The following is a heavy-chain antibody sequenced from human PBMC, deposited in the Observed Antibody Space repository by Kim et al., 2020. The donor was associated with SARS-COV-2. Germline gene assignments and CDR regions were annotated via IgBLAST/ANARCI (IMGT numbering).Heavy chain of an antibody. V-gene: IGHV3-23*01. J-gene: IGHJ5*02. D-gene: IGHD3-3*01. CDR2: ISGSGGST. Sequence: GGSRRLSCAASGFTFSSYAMSWVRQAPGKGLEWVSAISGSGGSTYYADSVKGRFTISRDNSKNTLYLQMNSLRAEDTAVYYCAKDRRSVNYDFWSGYYGGWFDPWGQGTLVTVSS. CDR1: GFTFSSYA. CDR3: AKDRRSVNYDFWSGYYGGWFDP.